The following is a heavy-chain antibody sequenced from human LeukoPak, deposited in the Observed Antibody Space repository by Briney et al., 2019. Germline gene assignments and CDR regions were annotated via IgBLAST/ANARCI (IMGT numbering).Heavy chain of an antibody. CDR3: ARGNYYDRDFDY. D-gene: IGHD1-7*01. V-gene: IGHV3-49*04. CDR2: IRSKTYGGTT. Sequence: GGSLRLSCTASGFTFGDYAMSWVRQAPGKGLEWVGFIRSKTYGGTTEYAASVKGRFTISRDDSKSIAYLQMNSLKTEDTAVYYCARGNYYDRDFDYWGQGTLVTVSS. CDR1: GFTFGDYA. J-gene: IGHJ4*02.